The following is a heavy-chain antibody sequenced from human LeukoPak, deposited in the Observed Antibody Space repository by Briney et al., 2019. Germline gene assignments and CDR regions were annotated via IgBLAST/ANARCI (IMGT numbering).Heavy chain of an antibody. CDR2: IYYSGST. CDR1: GGSISSGGYY. CDR3: ARHQYCSGGSCYFPTFDY. D-gene: IGHD2-15*01. Sequence: SQTLSLTCTVSGGSISSGGYYWSWFRQHPGKGLEWIGYIYYSGSTYYNPSLKSRVTISLDTSKNQFSLKLSSVTAADTAVYYCARHQYCSGGSCYFPTFDYWGQGTLVTVSS. V-gene: IGHV4-31*03. J-gene: IGHJ4*02.